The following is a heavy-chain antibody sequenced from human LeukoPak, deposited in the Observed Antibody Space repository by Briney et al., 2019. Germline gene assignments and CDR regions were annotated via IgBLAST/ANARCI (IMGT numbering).Heavy chain of an antibody. D-gene: IGHD3-22*01. CDR2: FDPEDGET. J-gene: IGHJ2*01. Sequence: ASVKVSCKVSGYTLTELSMHWVRQAPGKGLEWMGGFDPEDGETIYAQKFQGRVTMTEDTSTDTAYMELSSLRSEDTAVYCCATDLYYDSSRIFDLWGRGTLVTVSS. V-gene: IGHV1-24*01. CDR3: ATDLYYDSSRIFDL. CDR1: GYTLTELS.